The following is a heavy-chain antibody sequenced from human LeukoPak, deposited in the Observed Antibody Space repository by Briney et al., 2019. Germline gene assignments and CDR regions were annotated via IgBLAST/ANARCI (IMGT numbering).Heavy chain of an antibody. CDR1: GYSFTSYW. CDR3: ARRRYYDSSIHYFDY. J-gene: IGHJ4*02. CDR2: IYPGDSDT. V-gene: IGHV5-51*01. Sequence: GESLKISCKGSGYSFTSYWIGWVRQMPGKGLEWMGIIYPGDSDTRYSPSFQGQVTISADKSISTAYLQWSSLKASDTAVYYCARRRYYDSSIHYFDYWGQGTLVTVSS. D-gene: IGHD3-22*01.